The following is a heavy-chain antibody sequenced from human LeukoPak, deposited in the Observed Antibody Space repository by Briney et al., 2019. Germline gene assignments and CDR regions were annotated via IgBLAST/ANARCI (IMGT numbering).Heavy chain of an antibody. Sequence: PSETLSLTCAVYGGSFSGYYWSWIRQPPGKGLEWIGEINHSGSTNYNPSLKSRVTISVDTSKNQFSLKLSSVTAADTAVYYCARSRVVVRAHYYYGMDVWGQGTTVTVSS. CDR2: INHSGST. CDR3: ARSRVVVRAHYYYGMDV. CDR1: GGSFSGYY. J-gene: IGHJ6*02. V-gene: IGHV4-34*01. D-gene: IGHD2-2*01.